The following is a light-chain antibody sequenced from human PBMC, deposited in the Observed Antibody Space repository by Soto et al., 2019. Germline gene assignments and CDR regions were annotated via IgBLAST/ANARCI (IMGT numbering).Light chain of an antibody. CDR3: QVWDSGSDHVV. CDR2: YNT. J-gene: IGLJ2*01. Sequence: SYELTQSPSVSVAPGETARITCGGNNIGGESVHWYQQKPGQAPVLVIYYNTDRPSGIPERFSGSNSGNTATLTISRVEVGDEDDYYCQVWDSGSDHVVFGGGTKLTVL. CDR1: NIGGES. V-gene: IGLV3-21*04.